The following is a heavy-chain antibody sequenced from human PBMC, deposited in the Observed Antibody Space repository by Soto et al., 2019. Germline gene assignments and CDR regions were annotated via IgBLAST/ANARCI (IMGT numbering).Heavy chain of an antibody. Sequence: ASVKVSCKASGYTFTSYGISWVRQAPGQGLEWMGWISAYNGNTNHAQKLQGRVTMTTDTSTSTAYMELRSLRSDDTAVYYCARAKAVAGTTLYYFDYWGQGTLVTVSS. CDR3: ARAKAVAGTTLYYFDY. V-gene: IGHV1-18*01. D-gene: IGHD6-19*01. CDR2: ISAYNGNT. J-gene: IGHJ4*02. CDR1: GYTFTSYG.